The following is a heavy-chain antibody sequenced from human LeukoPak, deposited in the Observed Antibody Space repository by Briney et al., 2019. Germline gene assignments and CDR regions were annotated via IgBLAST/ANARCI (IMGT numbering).Heavy chain of an antibody. J-gene: IGHJ4*02. CDR1: GFTFNSYA. Sequence: PGGSLRLSCEASGFTFNSYAMSWVRQAPGKGLEWVSGISWNSGSIGYADSVKGRFTISRDNAKKSLYLQMNSLRAEDTALYYCAKDYYDSSGFDYWGQGTLVTVSS. D-gene: IGHD3-22*01. CDR3: AKDYYDSSGFDY. V-gene: IGHV3-9*01. CDR2: ISWNSGSI.